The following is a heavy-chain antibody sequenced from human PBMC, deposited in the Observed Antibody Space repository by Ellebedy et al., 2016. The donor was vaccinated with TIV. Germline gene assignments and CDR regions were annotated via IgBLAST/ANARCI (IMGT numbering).Heavy chain of an antibody. CDR1: GFTSSGYY. CDR2: ISYSGDPM. CDR3: ARLGVIAAAGASDY. Sequence: PGGSLRLSCAASGFTSSGYYMSWFRQAPGKGPEWVSYISYSGDPMYYADSVKGRFTTSRDNAGNSLYLQMNSLRAEDTAVYYCARLGVIAAAGASDYWGQGTLVIVSS. J-gene: IGHJ4*02. V-gene: IGHV3-11*01. D-gene: IGHD6-13*01.